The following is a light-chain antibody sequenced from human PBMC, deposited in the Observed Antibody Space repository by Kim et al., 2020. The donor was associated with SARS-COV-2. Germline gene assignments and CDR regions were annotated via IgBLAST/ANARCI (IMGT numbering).Light chain of an antibody. V-gene: IGLV2-14*03. CDR2: DVS. CDR1: SGDVGGYNY. Sequence: QSALTQPASVSGSPGQSITISCTGTSGDVGGYNYVSWYQQHPGKAPKLMIYDVSKRPSGVTNRFSGSKSGNTASLTISGLQAADEADYYCSSYTSINTYVFGTGTKVTVL. J-gene: IGLJ1*01. CDR3: SSYTSINTYV.